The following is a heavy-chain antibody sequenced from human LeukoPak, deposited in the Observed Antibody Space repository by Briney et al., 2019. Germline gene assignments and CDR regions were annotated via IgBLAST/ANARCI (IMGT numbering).Heavy chain of an antibody. V-gene: IGHV3-23*01. D-gene: IGHD2-21*02. CDR1: GFTFSSYA. Sequence: GGSLRLSCAASGFTFSSYAMSWVRQAPGKGLEWVSAISGSGGSTYYADSVKGRFTISRDNSKNTLYLQMNSPRAEDTAVYYCAKDIAYCGGDCYPTFDYWGQGTLVTVSS. CDR3: AKDIAYCGGDCYPTFDY. CDR2: ISGSGGST. J-gene: IGHJ4*02.